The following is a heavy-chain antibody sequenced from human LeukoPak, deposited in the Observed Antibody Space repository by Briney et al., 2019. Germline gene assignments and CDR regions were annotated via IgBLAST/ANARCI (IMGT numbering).Heavy chain of an antibody. CDR3: ARDAYTGNYMDV. CDR1: GGSISSYY. D-gene: IGHD3-16*01. J-gene: IGHJ6*03. Sequence: SETLSLTCTVSGGSISSYYWSWIRQPAGKGLEWIGRIYSSGSTDYNPSFKSRLTLSVDTSKNQFSLNLSSVTAADTAVYYCARDAYTGNYMDVWAKGTSVTVS. CDR2: IYSSGST. V-gene: IGHV4-4*07.